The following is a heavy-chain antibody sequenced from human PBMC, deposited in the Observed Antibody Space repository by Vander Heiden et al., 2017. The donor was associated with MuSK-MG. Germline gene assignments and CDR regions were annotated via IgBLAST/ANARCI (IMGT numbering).Heavy chain of an antibody. CDR1: GYSFTTFS. CDR3: ARRLYDVDQGIDVLDY. CDR2: INTNTGNP. J-gene: IGHJ4*02. D-gene: IGHD3-10*01. Sequence: QVQLVQSGSELKKPGASVKVSCKASGYSFTTFSLNWVRQAPGQGLEWLGWINTNTGNPTYAQGVAGRFGFSLDASASTTYLQIISLKAEDTALYYCARRLYDVDQGIDVLDYWGQGTLVTVSS. V-gene: IGHV7-4-1*02.